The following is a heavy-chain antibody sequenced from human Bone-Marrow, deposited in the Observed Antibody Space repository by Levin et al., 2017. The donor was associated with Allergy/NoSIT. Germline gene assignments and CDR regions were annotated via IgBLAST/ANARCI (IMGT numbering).Heavy chain of an antibody. Sequence: SETLSLTCTVSGGSVSSGDYYWNWIRQPPGKGLEWIGYIYYTGNTNCNPSLKSRVTISADTSKTQFSLKLTSVTAADTAVYYCARLDDTALSLWGQGTLVTVSS. D-gene: IGHD5-18*01. CDR1: GGSVSSGDYY. J-gene: IGHJ4*02. V-gene: IGHV4-61*08. CDR3: ARLDDTALSL. CDR2: IYYTGNT.